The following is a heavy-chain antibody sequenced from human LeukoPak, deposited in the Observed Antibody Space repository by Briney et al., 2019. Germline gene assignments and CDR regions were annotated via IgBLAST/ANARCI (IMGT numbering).Heavy chain of an antibody. CDR3: ARDSKQGYDTSGLYY. J-gene: IGHJ4*02. V-gene: IGHV4-4*02. CDR1: GGSISSSNW. Sequence: ASGTLSLTCAVSGGSISSSNWWSWVRQPPGKGLEWIGEIYHSGSTNYNPSLKSRVTISVDTSKNQFSLKLSSVTAADTAVYYCARDSKQGYDTSGLYYCGQGTLVTVSS. CDR2: IYHSGST. D-gene: IGHD3-22*01.